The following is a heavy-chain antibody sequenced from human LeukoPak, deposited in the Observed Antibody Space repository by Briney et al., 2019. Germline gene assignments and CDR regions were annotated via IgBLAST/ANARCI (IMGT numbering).Heavy chain of an antibody. V-gene: IGHV1-18*01. J-gene: IGHJ6*03. CDR2: ISAYNGNT. CDR3: ARVEQLQDHYYYYMDV. D-gene: IGHD5-24*01. Sequence: ASVKVSCKASDYTFTSYGISWVRQAPGQGLEWMGWISAYNGNTKYAQRLQGRVTMTTDTSTSTAYMGLRSLRSDDTAVYYCARVEQLQDHYYYYMDVWGKGTTVTVSS. CDR1: DYTFTSYG.